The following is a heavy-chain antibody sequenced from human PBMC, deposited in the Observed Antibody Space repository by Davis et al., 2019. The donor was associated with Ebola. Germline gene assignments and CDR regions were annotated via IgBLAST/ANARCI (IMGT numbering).Heavy chain of an antibody. V-gene: IGHV3-21*01. CDR1: GFTFSSYS. Sequence: GGSLRLSCAASGFTFSSYSMNWVRQAPGKGLEWVSSISSSSSYIYYADSVKGRFTISRDNATNSLYLQMNSLRAEDTAVYYCARSAVHDFWSRGWFDPWGQGTLVTVSS. CDR3: ARSAVHDFWSRGWFDP. CDR2: ISSSSSYI. J-gene: IGHJ5*02. D-gene: IGHD3-3*01.